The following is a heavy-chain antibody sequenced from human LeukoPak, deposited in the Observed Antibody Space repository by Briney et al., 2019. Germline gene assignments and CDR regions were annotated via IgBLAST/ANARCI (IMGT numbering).Heavy chain of an antibody. CDR2: ISSSSSYI. CDR3: ARAGDVDTAMVFQYFDY. Sequence: GGSLRLSCAASGFTFSSYSMNWVRQAPGKGLEWVSSISSSSSYIYYADSVKSRFTISRDNAKNSLYLQMNRLRAEDTAVYYCARAGDVDTAMVFQYFDYWGQGTLVTVSS. CDR1: GFTFSSYS. J-gene: IGHJ4*02. D-gene: IGHD5-18*01. V-gene: IGHV3-21*01.